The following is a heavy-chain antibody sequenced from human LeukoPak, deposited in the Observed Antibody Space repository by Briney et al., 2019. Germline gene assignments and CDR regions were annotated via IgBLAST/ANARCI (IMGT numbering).Heavy chain of an antibody. J-gene: IGHJ4*02. D-gene: IGHD3-22*01. Sequence: IINPSGVTTSYAQKFQGRVTITRDTSTSTVYMELSSLRSEDTAVYYCARGGNYDSSGYPGYWGQGTLVTVSS. CDR2: INPSGVTT. V-gene: IGHV1-46*01. CDR3: ARGGNYDSSGYPGY.